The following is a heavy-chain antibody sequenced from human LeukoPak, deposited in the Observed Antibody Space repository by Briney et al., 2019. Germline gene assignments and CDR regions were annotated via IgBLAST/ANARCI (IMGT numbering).Heavy chain of an antibody. CDR3: ARDFRTGGY. Sequence: TGGSLRLSCAAAGFTFSNYWMNWVRQAPGKGLEWVANIKQDGSEKYYVDSVKGRFTISRDNAKNSLYLQMNSLRGEDTAIYYCARDFRTGGYWGQGTLVTVPS. CDR1: GFTFSNYW. D-gene: IGHD1-14*01. V-gene: IGHV3-7*01. J-gene: IGHJ4*02. CDR2: IKQDGSEK.